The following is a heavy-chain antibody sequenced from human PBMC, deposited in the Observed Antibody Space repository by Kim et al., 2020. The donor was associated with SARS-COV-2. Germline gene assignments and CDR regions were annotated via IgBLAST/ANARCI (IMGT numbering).Heavy chain of an antibody. Sequence: ASVKVSCKASGYTFTSYYMHWVRQAPGQGLEWMGIINPSGGSTSYAQKFQGRVTMTRDTSTSTVYMELSSLRSEDTAVYYCARDGVHYYDSSGYRLATRLFDYWGQGTLVTVSS. V-gene: IGHV1-46*01. CDR2: INPSGGST. CDR3: ARDGVHYYDSSGYRLATRLFDY. CDR1: GYTFTSYY. J-gene: IGHJ4*02. D-gene: IGHD3-22*01.